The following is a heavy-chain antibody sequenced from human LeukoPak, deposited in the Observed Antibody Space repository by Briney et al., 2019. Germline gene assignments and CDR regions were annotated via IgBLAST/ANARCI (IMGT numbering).Heavy chain of an antibody. D-gene: IGHD6-6*01. J-gene: IGHJ3*02. Sequence: RGSLRLSCAASGFTFSSYSMNWVRQAPGKGLEWVSSISSSSSYIYYADSVKGRFTIPRDNAKNSLYLQMNSLRAGDTAVYYCARVIAALYDAFDIWGQGTMVTVSS. CDR3: ARVIAALYDAFDI. CDR2: ISSSSSYI. V-gene: IGHV3-21*01. CDR1: GFTFSSYS.